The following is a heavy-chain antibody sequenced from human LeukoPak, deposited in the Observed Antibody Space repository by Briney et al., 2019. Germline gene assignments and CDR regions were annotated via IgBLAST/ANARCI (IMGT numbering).Heavy chain of an antibody. CDR2: IYYSGST. V-gene: IGHV4-39*07. CDR3: ARGSDIVATSYDY. J-gene: IGHJ4*02. D-gene: IGHD5-12*01. CDR1: GGXISSSSYY. Sequence: SETLSLTCTVSGGXISSSSYYWGWIRQPPGKGLEWIGSIYYSGSTYYNPSLKSRVTISVDTSKNQFSLKLSSVTAADTAVYYCARGSDIVATSYDYWGQGTLVTVSS.